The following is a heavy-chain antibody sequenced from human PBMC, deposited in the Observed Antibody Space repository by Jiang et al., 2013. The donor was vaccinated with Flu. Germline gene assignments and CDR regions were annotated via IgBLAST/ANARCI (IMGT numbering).Heavy chain of an antibody. Sequence: WVRQAPGKGLEWVAVISYDGSNKYYADSVKGRFTISRDNSKNTLYLQMNSLRAEDTAVYYCAKGAYSSGWPGYWGQGTLVTVSS. CDR2: ISYDGSNK. CDR3: AKGAYSSGWPGY. J-gene: IGHJ4*02. V-gene: IGHV3-30*18. D-gene: IGHD6-19*01.